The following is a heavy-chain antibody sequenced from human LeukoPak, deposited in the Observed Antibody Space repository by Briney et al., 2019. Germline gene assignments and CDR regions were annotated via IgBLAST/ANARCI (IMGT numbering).Heavy chain of an antibody. CDR3: AKEKRGSYYFDY. J-gene: IGHJ4*02. V-gene: IGHV3-43*01. D-gene: IGHD1-26*01. CDR1: GFTFDDYT. Sequence: GGSLRLSCAASGFTFDDYTMHWVRQAPGKGLEWVSVISWDGIRTHYADSVKGRFTISRDNSKNSLYLQMNSLRTEDTALYYCAKEKRGSYYFDYWGQGTLVTVSS. CDR2: ISWDGIRT.